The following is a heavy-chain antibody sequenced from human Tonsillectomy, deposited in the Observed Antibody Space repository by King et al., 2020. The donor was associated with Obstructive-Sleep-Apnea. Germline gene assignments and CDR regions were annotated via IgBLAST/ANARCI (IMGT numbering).Heavy chain of an antibody. D-gene: IGHD3-22*01. CDR1: GGTLSSYA. Sequence: QLVQSGAEVKKPGSSVKVSCKASGGTLSSYAISWVRQAPGQGLEWMGGIIPILGIANYAQKFQGRVTITADKSTSTAYMELSSLRSEDTAVYYCASALDTHRGSSGYYGDYWGQGTLVTVSS. V-gene: IGHV1-69*10. CDR2: IIPILGIA. J-gene: IGHJ4*02. CDR3: ASALDTHRGSSGYYGDY.